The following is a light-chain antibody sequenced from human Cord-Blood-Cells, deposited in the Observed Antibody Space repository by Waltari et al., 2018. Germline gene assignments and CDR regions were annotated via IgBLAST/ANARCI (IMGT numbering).Light chain of an antibody. V-gene: IGKV2-28*01. CDR2: LGS. Sequence: DIVMTQSPLSLPVTPGEPASISCRSSQSRLHSNGYNYLDWYLQKPGQSPQLLIYLGSNRASGVPDRFIGIGSGTDFTLKIIRVEAEDVGVYYCMQALQTPYSFGQGTKLEIK. CDR3: MQALQTPYS. J-gene: IGKJ2*03. CDR1: QSRLHSNGYNY.